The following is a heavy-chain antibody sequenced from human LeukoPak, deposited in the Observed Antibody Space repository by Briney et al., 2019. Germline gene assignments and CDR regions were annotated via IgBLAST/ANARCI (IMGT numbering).Heavy chain of an antibody. V-gene: IGHV1-8*01. Sequence: ASVKVSCKASGYTFTSYDINWVRQATGQGLEWMGWMNPNSGNTGYARKFQGRVTMTRNTSISTAYIELSSLRSEDTAVYYCARELLLWFGELGPIDYWGQGTLVTVSS. D-gene: IGHD3-10*01. CDR2: MNPNSGNT. CDR1: GYTFTSYD. J-gene: IGHJ4*02. CDR3: ARELLLWFGELGPIDY.